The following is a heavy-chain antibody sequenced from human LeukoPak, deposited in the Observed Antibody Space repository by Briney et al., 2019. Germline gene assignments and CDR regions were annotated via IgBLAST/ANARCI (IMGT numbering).Heavy chain of an antibody. V-gene: IGHV3-23*01. CDR1: GFTFSSYA. Sequence: GGSLRLSCSASGFTFSSYAMSWFRQAPGKGLEWVSAISGSGGSTYYADSVKGRFTISRDNSKNALYLQMNSLRAEDTAVYYCARDLGKIGGNSSPFDYWGQGTLVTVSS. D-gene: IGHD4-23*01. CDR3: ARDLGKIGGNSSPFDY. J-gene: IGHJ4*02. CDR2: ISGSGGST.